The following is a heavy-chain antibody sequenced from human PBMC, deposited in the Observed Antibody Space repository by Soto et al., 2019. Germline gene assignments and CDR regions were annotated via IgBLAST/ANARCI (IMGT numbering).Heavy chain of an antibody. CDR1: GFTVSSNY. CDR2: IYSGGST. D-gene: IGHD2-8*02. V-gene: IGHV3-66*01. CDR3: GSSRGGVYGMDV. J-gene: IGHJ6*02. Sequence: PGGSLRLSCAASGFTVSSNYMSWVRQAPGKGMEWVSVIYSGGSTYYADSVKGRFTISRDNSKNTLYLQMNSLRAEDTAVYYCGSSRGGVYGMDVWGQGTTVTVSS.